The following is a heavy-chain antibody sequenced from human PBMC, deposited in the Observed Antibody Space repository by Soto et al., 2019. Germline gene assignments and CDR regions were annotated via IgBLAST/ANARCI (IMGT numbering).Heavy chain of an antibody. V-gene: IGHV3-30*03. J-gene: IGHJ6*02. D-gene: IGHD2-2*01. CDR2: ISYDGSNK. CDR3: ASLPPPECSSTSCPYYYYGMDV. Sequence: PGGSLRLSCAASGFTFSSYGIHWVRQAPGKGLEWVAVISYDGSNKYYADSVKGRFTISRDNSKNTLYLQMNSLRSEDTAVYYCASLPPPECSSTSCPYYYYGMDVWGQGTTVTVSS. CDR1: GFTFSSYG.